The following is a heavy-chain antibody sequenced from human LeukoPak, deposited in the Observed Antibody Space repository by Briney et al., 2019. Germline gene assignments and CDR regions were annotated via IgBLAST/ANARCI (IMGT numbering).Heavy chain of an antibody. CDR3: ARFLTTRGYVDYYYYMDV. CDR1: GGSISSYY. J-gene: IGHJ6*03. CDR2: IYYSGST. Sequence: PSETLSLTCTVSGGSISSYYWSWIRQPPGKGLEWIGYIYYSGSTNYNPSLKSRVTISVDTSKNQFSLKLSSVTAADTAVYYCARFLTTRGYVDYYYYMDVWGKGTTVTVSS. V-gene: IGHV4-59*01. D-gene: IGHD1-1*01.